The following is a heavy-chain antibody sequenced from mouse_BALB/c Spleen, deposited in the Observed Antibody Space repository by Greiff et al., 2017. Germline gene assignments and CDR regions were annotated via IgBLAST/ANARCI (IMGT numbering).Heavy chain of an antibody. V-gene: IGHV1-82*01. J-gene: IGHJ2*01. Sequence: QVQLQQSGPELVKPGASVKISCKASGYAFSSSWMNWVKQRPGQGLEWIGRIYPGDGDTNYNGKFKGKATLTADKSSSTAYMQLSSLTSVDSAVYFCAREGDGYCGDYWGQGTTLTVSS. D-gene: IGHD2-3*01. CDR1: GYAFSSSW. CDR3: AREGDGYCGDY. CDR2: IYPGDGDT.